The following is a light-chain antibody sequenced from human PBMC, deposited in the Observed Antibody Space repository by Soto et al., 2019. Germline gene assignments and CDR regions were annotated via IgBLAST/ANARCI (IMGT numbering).Light chain of an antibody. J-gene: IGLJ3*02. CDR2: DDT. Sequence: SYELTQPPSGSVAPGQTARITCGGDNIGSKSVHWYQQKPGQAPVLVVYDDTDRPSGIPERFSGSNSGNTASLTISRVEAGDEADYYCQVWDDTLDAQVFGGGTQLTVL. CDR3: QVWDDTLDAQV. CDR1: NIGSKS. V-gene: IGLV3-21*02.